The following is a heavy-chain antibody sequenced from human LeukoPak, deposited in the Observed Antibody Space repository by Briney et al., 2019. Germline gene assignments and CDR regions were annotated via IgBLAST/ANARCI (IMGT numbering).Heavy chain of an antibody. CDR3: ARGSSSGWYGEGFDY. CDR2: ISSSSSYI. J-gene: IGHJ4*02. D-gene: IGHD6-19*01. CDR1: GFTFSSYA. V-gene: IGHV3-21*01. Sequence: GGSLRLSCAASGFTFSSYAVSWVRQAPGKGLEWVSSISSSSSYIYYADSVKGRFTISRDNAKNSLYLQMNSLRAEDTAVYYCARGSSSGWYGEGFDYWGQGTLVTVSS.